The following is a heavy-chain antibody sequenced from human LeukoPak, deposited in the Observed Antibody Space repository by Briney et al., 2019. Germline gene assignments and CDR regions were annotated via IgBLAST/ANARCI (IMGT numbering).Heavy chain of an antibody. CDR1: GYTFTSYD. CDR2: INPNSGGT. CDR3: ARTGTSVTSYYYYYYMDV. V-gene: IGHV1-2*02. D-gene: IGHD1-7*01. J-gene: IGHJ6*03. Sequence: ASVKVSCKASGYTFTSYDINWVRQATGQGLEWMGWINPNSGGTNYAQKFQGRVTMTRDTSISTAYMELSRLRSDDTAVYYCARTGTSVTSYYYYYYMDVWGKGTTVTVSS.